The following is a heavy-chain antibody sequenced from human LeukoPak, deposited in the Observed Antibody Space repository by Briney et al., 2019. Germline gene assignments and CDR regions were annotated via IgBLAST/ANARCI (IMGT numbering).Heavy chain of an antibody. V-gene: IGHV3-43*02. D-gene: IGHD3-22*01. CDR1: GFTFDDYA. Sequence: GGSLRLSCAASGFTFDDYAMHWVRQAPGKGLEWVSVIRGDGGSTYYADSVKGRFTTSRDNSKNSLYLQMNSLRTEDTALYYCAKVLGYYDSSGYYQEGGFDYWGQGTLVTVSS. CDR3: AKVLGYYDSSGYYQEGGFDY. J-gene: IGHJ4*02. CDR2: IRGDGGST.